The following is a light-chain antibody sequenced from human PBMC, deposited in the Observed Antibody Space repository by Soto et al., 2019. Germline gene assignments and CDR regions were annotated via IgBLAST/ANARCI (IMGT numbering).Light chain of an antibody. J-gene: IGKJ1*01. CDR2: GAS. CDR3: QQYGSSPRT. CDR1: QSVSSN. V-gene: IGKV3-20*01. Sequence: EIVMTQSPATLSVSPGERATLSCRASQSVSSNLAWYQQKPGQAPRLLIYGASSRATGIPDRFSGSGPGTDFTLTISRLEPEDFAVYYCQQYGSSPRTFGQGTKVDIK.